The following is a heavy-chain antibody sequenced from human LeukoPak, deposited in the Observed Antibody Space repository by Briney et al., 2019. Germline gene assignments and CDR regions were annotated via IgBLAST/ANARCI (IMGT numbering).Heavy chain of an antibody. J-gene: IGHJ4*02. Sequence: PGGSLRLSCAASGFTFSSYAMGWVRQAPGKGLEWVSAISGSGDTYYADSVKGRFTISRDNSKNTLYLQINSLRAEDTAVYYCAKRVRYGSGNYYFDYWGQGILVTVSS. D-gene: IGHD3-10*01. CDR3: AKRVRYGSGNYYFDY. V-gene: IGHV3-23*01. CDR2: ISGSGDT. CDR1: GFTFSSYA.